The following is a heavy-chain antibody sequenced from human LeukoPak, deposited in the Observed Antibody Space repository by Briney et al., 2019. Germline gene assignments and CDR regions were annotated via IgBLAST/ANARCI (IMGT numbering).Heavy chain of an antibody. J-gene: IGHJ4*02. CDR2: ISSSSSNI. CDR3: NLAVAGTNY. Sequence: GSLRLSCAASGFTFSSYSMNWVRQAPGKGLEWVSSISSSSSNIYYADSVKGRFTISRDNAKNSLYLQMNSLRAEDTAVYYCNLAVAGTNYWGQGTLVTVSS. CDR1: GFTFSSYS. D-gene: IGHD6-19*01. V-gene: IGHV3-21*01.